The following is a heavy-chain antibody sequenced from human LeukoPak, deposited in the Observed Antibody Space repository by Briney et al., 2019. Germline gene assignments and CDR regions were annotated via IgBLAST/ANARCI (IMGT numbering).Heavy chain of an antibody. J-gene: IGHJ3*02. CDR1: GFTFSSYA. V-gene: IGHV3-23*01. D-gene: IGHD3-16*02. Sequence: GGSLRLSCAASGFTFSSYAMSWVRQAPGKALEWVSAISGSGGSTYYADSVKGRFTISRDNSKNTLYLQMNSLRAEDTAVYYCANDYVWGSYLADAFDIWGQGTMVTVSS. CDR3: ANDYVWGSYLADAFDI. CDR2: ISGSGGST.